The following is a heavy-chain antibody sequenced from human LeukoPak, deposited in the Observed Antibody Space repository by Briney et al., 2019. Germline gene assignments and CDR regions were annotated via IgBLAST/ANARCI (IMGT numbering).Heavy chain of an antibody. CDR3: ARAGVTGTRVYYYYYYMGV. V-gene: IGHV1-46*01. J-gene: IGHJ6*03. D-gene: IGHD1-7*01. CDR1: GYTFTSYY. CDR2: INPSGGST. Sequence: GASVKVSCKASGYTFTSYYMHWVRQAPGQGLEWMGIINPSGGSTSYAQKFQGRVTMTRDTSTSTVYMELSSLRSEDTAVYYCARAGVTGTRVYYYYYYMGVWGKGTTVTVSS.